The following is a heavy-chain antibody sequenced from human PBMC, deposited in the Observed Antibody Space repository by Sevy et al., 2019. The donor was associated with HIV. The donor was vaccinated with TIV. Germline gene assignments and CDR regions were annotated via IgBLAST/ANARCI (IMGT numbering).Heavy chain of an antibody. CDR3: AREITGYGSGRFFDY. Sequence: WETLSLTCTVSGGSISNDYWSWIQQPPGKELEWIGYIYYSGTANYNPSLKSRVTISVDTSKNQFSLKLNSVTAADTAVYYCAREITGYGSGRFFDYWGQGSLVTVSS. J-gene: IGHJ4*02. CDR1: GGSISNDY. CDR2: IYYSGTA. V-gene: IGHV4-59*13. D-gene: IGHD3-10*01.